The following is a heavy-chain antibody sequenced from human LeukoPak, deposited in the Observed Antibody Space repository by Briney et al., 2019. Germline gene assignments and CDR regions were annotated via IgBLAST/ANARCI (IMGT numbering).Heavy chain of an antibody. CDR1: GFTFSSYW. V-gene: IGHV3-74*01. D-gene: IGHD3-22*01. Sequence: PGGSLRLSCAASGFTFSSYWMHWVRQAPGEGLVWVSRINTDGSSTSYADSVKGRFTISRDNAKNTLYLQMNSLRAEDTAVYYCARGMTYYDSSGYQSPGGYFPGDLWGQGTLVTVSS. J-gene: IGHJ4*02. CDR2: INTDGSST. CDR3: ARGMTYYDSSGYQSPGGYFPGDL.